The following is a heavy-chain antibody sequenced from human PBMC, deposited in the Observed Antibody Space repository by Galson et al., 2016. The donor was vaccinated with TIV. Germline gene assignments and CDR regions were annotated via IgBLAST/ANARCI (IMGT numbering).Heavy chain of an antibody. V-gene: IGHV1-46*01. J-gene: IGHJ4*02. D-gene: IGHD2-8*01. Sequence: SVKVSCKASGYTFINYYMHWVRQAPGQGLEWVGVIDPSGGGTTYAQKFQGRVTMTRDTSTNTVYMELSSLTSDDTAVFYCAVWANTYYFALWGQETLITVSS. CDR2: IDPSGGGT. CDR3: AVWANTYYFAL. CDR1: GYTFINYY.